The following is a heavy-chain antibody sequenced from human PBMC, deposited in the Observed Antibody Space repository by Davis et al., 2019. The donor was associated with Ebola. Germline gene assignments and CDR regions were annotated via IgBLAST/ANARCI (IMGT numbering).Heavy chain of an antibody. V-gene: IGHV3-33*01. CDR3: ARGGYSSGWHVEYFQH. CDR2: IWYDGNNK. D-gene: IGHD6-19*01. Sequence: GESLKTSCAASGFTFRSYGMHWVRQAPGKGLEWVAAIWYDGNNKYYADSVKGRFTISRDISKNTLYLQMNSLRAEDTAVYFCARGGYSSGWHVEYFQHWGQGTLVTVSS. J-gene: IGHJ1*01. CDR1: GFTFRSYG.